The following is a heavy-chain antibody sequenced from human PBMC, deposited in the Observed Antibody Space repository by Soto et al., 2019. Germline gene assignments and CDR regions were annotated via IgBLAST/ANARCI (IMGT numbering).Heavy chain of an antibody. CDR2: INHSGST. CDR3: ARDDDSSGYSLDAFDI. Sequence: SETLSLTCAVYGGSFSGYYWSWIRQPPGKGLEWIGEINHSGSTNYNPSLKSRVTISVDTSKNQFSLKLSSVTAADTALYYCARDDDSSGYSLDAFDIWGQGTMVTVSS. V-gene: IGHV4-34*01. CDR1: GGSFSGYY. J-gene: IGHJ3*02. D-gene: IGHD3-22*01.